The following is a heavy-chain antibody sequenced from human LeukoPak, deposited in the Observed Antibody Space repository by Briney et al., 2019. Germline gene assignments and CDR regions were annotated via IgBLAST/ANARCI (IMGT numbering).Heavy chain of an antibody. J-gene: IGHJ4*02. V-gene: IGHV4-39*01. CDR2: IYYSGST. Sequence: KPSETLSLTCTVSGGSISSSSYYWGWIRQPPGKGLEWIGSIYYSGSTYYNPSLKSRVTISVDTSKNQFSLKLSSVTAADTAVYYCARQGSGYDPEFDYWGQGTLVTVSS. CDR3: ARQGSGYDPEFDY. D-gene: IGHD5-12*01. CDR1: GGSISSSSYY.